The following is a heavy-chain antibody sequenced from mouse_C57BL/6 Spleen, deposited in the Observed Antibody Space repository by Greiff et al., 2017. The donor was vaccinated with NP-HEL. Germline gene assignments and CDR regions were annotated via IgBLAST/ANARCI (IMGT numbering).Heavy chain of an antibody. D-gene: IGHD3-1*01. V-gene: IGHV1-82*01. CDR2: IYPGDGDT. J-gene: IGHJ3*01. CDR3: ASSGGGREAY. Sequence: LVESGPELVKPGASVKISCKASGYAFSSSWMNWVKQRPGKGLEWIGRIYPGDGDTNYNGKFKGKATLTADKSSSTAYMQLSSLTSEDSAVYFCASSGGGREAYWGQGTLVTVSA. CDR1: GYAFSSSW.